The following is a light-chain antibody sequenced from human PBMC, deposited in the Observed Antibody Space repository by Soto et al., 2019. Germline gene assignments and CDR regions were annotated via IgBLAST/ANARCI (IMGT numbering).Light chain of an antibody. Sequence: QSALTQPSSVSGSPGQSITISCTGTSSYVGGYNYVSWYQQHPGKVPKLMIYEVSNRPSGVSNRFPGSKSGNTPSLTISRIQAEDEADYYCSSYTSSSTYVFGTGTKVTVL. CDR3: SSYTSSSTYV. V-gene: IGLV2-14*01. CDR2: EVS. CDR1: SSYVGGYNY. J-gene: IGLJ1*01.